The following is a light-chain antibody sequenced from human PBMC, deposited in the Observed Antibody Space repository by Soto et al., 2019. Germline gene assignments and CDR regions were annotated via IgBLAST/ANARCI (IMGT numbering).Light chain of an antibody. V-gene: IGKV1-5*01. CDR3: QHYNSYSEA. CDR1: QSISSY. CDR2: AAS. Sequence: DIQVTQSPSTLSASVGDIVTITCLASQSISSYLNWYQQKPGKAPKVLIYAASSLQSGVPSRFSGSGSGTEFTLTISSLQPDDFATYYCQHYNSYSEAFGQGTKVDIK. J-gene: IGKJ1*01.